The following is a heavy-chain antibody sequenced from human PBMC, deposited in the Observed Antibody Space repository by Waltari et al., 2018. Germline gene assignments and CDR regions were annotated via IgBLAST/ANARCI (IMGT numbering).Heavy chain of an antibody. CDR2: IYHSGNT. V-gene: IGHV4-38-2*02. D-gene: IGHD6-13*01. Sequence: QVQLQESGPGLVKPSETLSLTCTVSGYSITSGYYWGCIRQPPGKGLEWIGSIYHSGNTYYNPSLKGRLTISVDTSKNQCSLRLSSVTAADTAVYYCARAPMSGAATGTFDFWGLGSLVTVSP. CDR1: GYSITSGYY. CDR3: ARAPMSGAATGTFDF. J-gene: IGHJ4*02.